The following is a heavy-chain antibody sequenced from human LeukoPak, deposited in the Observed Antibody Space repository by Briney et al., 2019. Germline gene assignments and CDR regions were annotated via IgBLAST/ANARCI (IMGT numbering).Heavy chain of an antibody. CDR2: IKQDGSEK. V-gene: IGHV3-7*03. CDR3: VKDRWSGSTSCYDY. J-gene: IGHJ4*02. D-gene: IGHD2-2*01. Sequence: GGSLRLSCAASGFTFSSYWMSWVRQAPGKGLEWVANIKQDGSEKYYVDSVKGRFTISRDNAKNSLYLQMNSLRADDTAVYYCVKDRWSGSTSCYDYWGQGTLVTVSS. CDR1: GFTFSSYW.